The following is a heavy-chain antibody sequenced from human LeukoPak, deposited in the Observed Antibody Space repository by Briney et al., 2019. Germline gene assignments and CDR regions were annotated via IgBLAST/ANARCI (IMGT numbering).Heavy chain of an antibody. CDR3: ARAQLLWFGGPYDY. CDR1: GGSIRSYY. Sequence: PSETLSLTCTVSGGSIRSYYWSWIRQPPGKGLEWIGYIYYSGSTNYNPSPKSRVTISVDTSKNQFSLKLSSVTAADTAVYYCARAQLLWFGGPYDYWGQGTLVTVSS. V-gene: IGHV4-59*01. J-gene: IGHJ4*02. CDR2: IYYSGST. D-gene: IGHD3-10*01.